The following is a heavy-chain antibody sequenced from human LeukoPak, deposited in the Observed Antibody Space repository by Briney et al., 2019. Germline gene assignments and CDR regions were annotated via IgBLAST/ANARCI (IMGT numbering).Heavy chain of an antibody. D-gene: IGHD3-10*01. Sequence: NPSETLSLTCTVSGGSISSYYWSWIRQPPGKGLEWIGYIYYSGSTYYNPSLKSRVTISVDTSKNQFSLKLSSVTAADTAVYYCARDRGAPPARWFGLGWFDPWGQGTLVTVSS. J-gene: IGHJ5*02. CDR1: GGSISSYY. CDR2: IYYSGST. CDR3: ARDRGAPPARWFGLGWFDP. V-gene: IGHV4-59*12.